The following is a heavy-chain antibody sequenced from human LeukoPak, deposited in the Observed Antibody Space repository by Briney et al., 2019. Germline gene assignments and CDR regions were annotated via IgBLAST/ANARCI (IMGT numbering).Heavy chain of an antibody. V-gene: IGHV1-18*01. CDR1: GYTLTSYG. CDR2: ISAYNGNT. J-gene: IGHJ5*02. CDR3: ARARGDIVVVPAAIWFDP. D-gene: IGHD2-2*01. Sequence: ASVKVSCKASGYTLTSYGISWVRQAPGQGLEWMGWISAYNGNTNYAQKLQGRVTMTTDTSTSTAYMELRSLRSDDTAVYYCARARGDIVVVPAAIWFDPWGQGTLVTVSS.